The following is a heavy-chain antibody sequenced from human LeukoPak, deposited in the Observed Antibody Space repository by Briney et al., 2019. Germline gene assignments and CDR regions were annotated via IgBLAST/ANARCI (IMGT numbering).Heavy chain of an antibody. CDR2: IKEDGSKK. CDR3: ATPLDYYDRSGYHQGGD. CDR1: GFTFSRYW. Sequence: GGSLRLSCAASGFTFSRYWMTWVGQAPGKGLEWVANIKEDGSKKNYVDSVKGRFTISRDNAKNSLYLQMNSLRAEDTAVYYCATPLDYYDRSGYHQGGDWGQGTLVTVSS. D-gene: IGHD3-22*01. V-gene: IGHV3-7*03. J-gene: IGHJ4*02.